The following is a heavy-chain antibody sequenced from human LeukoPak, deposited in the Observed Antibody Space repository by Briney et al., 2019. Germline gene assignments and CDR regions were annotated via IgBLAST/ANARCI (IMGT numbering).Heavy chain of an antibody. CDR1: GGSVSSNSYF. CDR2: IDYSGNT. J-gene: IGHJ4*02. Sequence: PSETLSLTCTVSGGSVSSNSYFWGWVRQPPRKGLEWIASIDYSGNTYYNLSLRSRVTISVDRSKDQFSLKVTSVTAADTAVYYCARHLASWFAAFHNPFDSWGQGALVTVSS. D-gene: IGHD3-10*01. V-gene: IGHV4-39*01. CDR3: ARHLASWFAAFHNPFDS.